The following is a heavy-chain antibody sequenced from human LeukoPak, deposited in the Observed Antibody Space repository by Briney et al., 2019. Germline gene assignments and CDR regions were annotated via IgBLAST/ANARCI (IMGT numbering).Heavy chain of an antibody. CDR3: ARGVGAHVVPAAIPPFGY. CDR1: GGSFSGYY. CDR2: INHSGST. Sequence: SETLSLTCAVYGGSFSGYYWSWIRQPPGKGLEWIGEINHSGSTNYNPSLKSRVTISVDTSKNQFSLKLSSVTAADTAVYYCARGVGAHVVPAAIPPFGYWGQGTLVTVSS. J-gene: IGHJ4*02. D-gene: IGHD2-2*01. V-gene: IGHV4-34*01.